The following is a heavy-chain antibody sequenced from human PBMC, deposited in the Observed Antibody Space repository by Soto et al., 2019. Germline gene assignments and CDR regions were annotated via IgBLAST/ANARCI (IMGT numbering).Heavy chain of an antibody. J-gene: IGHJ6*02. D-gene: IGHD6-19*01. CDR2: IIPIFGTA. Sequence: SVKVSCKASGGPFISYAIIWVRQAPGQGLEWMGGIIPIFGTANYAQKFQGRVTITADESTSTAYMGLSSLRSEDTAVYYCARDLGSGWSYYYYGMDVWGQGTTVTVSS. CDR1: GGPFISYA. V-gene: IGHV1-69*01. CDR3: ARDLGSGWSYYYYGMDV.